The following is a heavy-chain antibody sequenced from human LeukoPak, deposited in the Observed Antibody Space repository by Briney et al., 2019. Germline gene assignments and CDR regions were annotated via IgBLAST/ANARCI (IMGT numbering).Heavy chain of an antibody. V-gene: IGHV1-69*04. CDR2: IIPILGIA. Sequence: VASVKVSCKASGGTFSSYAISLVRQAPGPGLEGMGRIIPILGIANYAQKFQGRVTITADKSTSTAYMELSSLRSEDTAVYYCARALGDYYFDYWGQGTLVTVSS. CDR3: ARALGDYYFDY. J-gene: IGHJ4*02. CDR1: GGTFSSYA. D-gene: IGHD2-21*02.